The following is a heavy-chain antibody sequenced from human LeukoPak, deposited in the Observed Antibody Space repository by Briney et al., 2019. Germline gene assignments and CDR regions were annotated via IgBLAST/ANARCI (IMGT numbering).Heavy chain of an antibody. Sequence: ASVKVSCKASGYSFTGYYMHWVRQAPGQGLEWMGWINPNSGGTNYAQKFQGRVTMTRDTSISTAYMEVSRLRSDDTAVYYCARKLRYFDWLLSGLDYWGQGTLVTVSS. CDR2: INPNSGGT. CDR1: GYSFTGYY. D-gene: IGHD3-9*01. J-gene: IGHJ4*02. V-gene: IGHV1-2*02. CDR3: ARKLRYFDWLLSGLDY.